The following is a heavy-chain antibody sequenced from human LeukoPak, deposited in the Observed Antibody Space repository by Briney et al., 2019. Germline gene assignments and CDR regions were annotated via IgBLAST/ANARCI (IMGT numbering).Heavy chain of an antibody. D-gene: IGHD3-10*01. CDR2: ISSSSSTI. J-gene: IGHJ4*02. CDR3: ARGYRSGSYYY. Sequence: GGSLRLSCAASGFTFSSYSMNWVRQAPGKGLEWVSYISSSSSTIYYADSVKGRFTISRDNAKNSLYLQMNSLRAEDTAVYYCARGYRSGSYYYWGQGALVTVSS. V-gene: IGHV3-48*01. CDR1: GFTFSSYS.